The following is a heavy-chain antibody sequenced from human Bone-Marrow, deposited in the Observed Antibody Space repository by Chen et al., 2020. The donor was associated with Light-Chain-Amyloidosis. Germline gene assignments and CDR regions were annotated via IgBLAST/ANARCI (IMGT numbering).Heavy chain of an antibody. D-gene: IGHD5-12*01. CDR1: GGSIRSDNYY. CDR3: ARSYSGYFDY. Sequence: QVQLQESGPGLVKPSQTLSLTCTVSGGSIRSDNYYWSWIRQPAGKGLEWIGHLYISRNTNYNPSLKSRVTISLDTSKTQFSLYLSSVTAADTAVYYCARSYSGYFDYWGQGTQVTVSS. J-gene: IGHJ4*02. V-gene: IGHV4-61*02. CDR2: LYISRNT.